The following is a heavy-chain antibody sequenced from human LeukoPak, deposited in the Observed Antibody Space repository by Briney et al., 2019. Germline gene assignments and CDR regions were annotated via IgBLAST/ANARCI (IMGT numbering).Heavy chain of an antibody. Sequence: PGGSLRLSCAASGFTFSSYWMSWVRQAPGQGLEWVANINQDGSEKYSVDSVKGRFTISRDNAKNSLYLQMNSLRAEDTAVYYCAREYYSDSSGSDYWGQGTLVTVSS. CDR1: GFTFSSYW. V-gene: IGHV3-7*05. CDR2: INQDGSEK. D-gene: IGHD3-22*01. CDR3: AREYYSDSSGSDY. J-gene: IGHJ4*02.